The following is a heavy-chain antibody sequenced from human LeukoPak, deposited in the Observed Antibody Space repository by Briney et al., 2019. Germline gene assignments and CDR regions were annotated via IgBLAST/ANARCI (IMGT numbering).Heavy chain of an antibody. CDR1: GYTFTSYY. CDR2: INTNTGNP. V-gene: IGHV7-4-1*02. D-gene: IGHD2-2*01. J-gene: IGHJ4*02. Sequence: ASVKVSCKASGYTFTSYYMHWVRQAPGQGLEWMGWINTNTGNPTYAHGFKGRVVFSLDTSVSTADLQINSLKAEDSAGYYCANQGPGSCGSTSCYGFDYWGQGTLVTVSS. CDR3: ANQGPGSCGSTSCYGFDY.